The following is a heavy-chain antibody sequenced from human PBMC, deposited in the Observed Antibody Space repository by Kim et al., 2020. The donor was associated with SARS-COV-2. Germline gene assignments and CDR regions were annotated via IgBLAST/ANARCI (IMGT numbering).Heavy chain of an antibody. CDR2: IYYNGST. CDR1: DTSVTSGTYY. CDR3: AAQKDVFIVPPSTAD. V-gene: IGHV4-61*01. D-gene: IGHD3-10*01. J-gene: IGHJ4*02. Sequence: SETLSLTCAVSDTSVTSGTYYWSWFRQPPGGGLEWIGYIYYNGSTNYNPSLKSRLTISLDPSKNLFSLKLTSLTATGKAVYYYAAQKDVFIVPPSTADWGQGTLASVSS.